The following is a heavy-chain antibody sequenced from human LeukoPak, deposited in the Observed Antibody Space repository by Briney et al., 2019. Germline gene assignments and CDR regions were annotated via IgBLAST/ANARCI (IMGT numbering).Heavy chain of an antibody. J-gene: IGHJ4*02. CDR3: ARGRPRYDSSGHFDY. CDR1: GYTFTGYY. CDR2: INPNSGGT. D-gene: IGHD3-22*01. Sequence: ASVKASCKASGYTFTGYYMHWVRQAPGQGLEWMGRINPNSGGTNYAQKFQGRVTMTRDTSISTAYMELSRLRSDDTAVYYCARGRPRYDSSGHFDYWGQGTLVTVSS. V-gene: IGHV1-2*06.